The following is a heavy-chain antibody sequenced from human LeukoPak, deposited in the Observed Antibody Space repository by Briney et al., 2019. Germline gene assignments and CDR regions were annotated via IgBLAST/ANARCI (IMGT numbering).Heavy chain of an antibody. CDR1: GYTLTELS. J-gene: IGHJ5*02. CDR3: ATSMVRGVITDWNWFDP. V-gene: IGHV1-24*01. Sequence: GASVKVSCKVSGYTLTELSMHWVRQAPGKGLEWMGGFDPEDGKTIYAQKFQGRVTMTEDTSTDTAYMELSSLRSEDTAVYYCATSMVRGVITDWNWFDPWGQGTLVTVSS. D-gene: IGHD3-10*01. CDR2: FDPEDGKT.